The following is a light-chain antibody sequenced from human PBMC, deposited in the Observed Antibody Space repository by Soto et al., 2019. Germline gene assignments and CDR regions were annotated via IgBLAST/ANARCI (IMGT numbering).Light chain of an antibody. J-gene: IGLJ1*01. V-gene: IGLV2-11*01. Sequence: QSALTQPASVSGSPGQSITISCTGTSSDVGLYDYVSWYQQHPGKAPRLMIFDVSERPSGVPDRFSGSKSGNTASLTISGLQAEDEADYYCCLYAVTFYVFGTGTKVTVL. CDR2: DVS. CDR3: CLYAVTFYV. CDR1: SSDVGLYDY.